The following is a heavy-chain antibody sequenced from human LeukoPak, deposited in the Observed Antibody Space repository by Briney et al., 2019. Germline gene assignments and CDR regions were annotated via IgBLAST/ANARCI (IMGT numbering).Heavy chain of an antibody. J-gene: IGHJ4*02. CDR2: ISSNGGST. CDR1: GFTFSSYA. CDR3: VSSDYSDYGSFDY. D-gene: IGHD4-11*01. Sequence: PGGSLRLSCAASGFTFSSYAMHWVRQAPGKGLEYVSAISSNGGSTYYANSVKGRFIISRDNSKNTLYLQMGSLRAEDMAVYYCVSSDYSDYGSFDYWGQGTLVTVSS. V-gene: IGHV3-64*01.